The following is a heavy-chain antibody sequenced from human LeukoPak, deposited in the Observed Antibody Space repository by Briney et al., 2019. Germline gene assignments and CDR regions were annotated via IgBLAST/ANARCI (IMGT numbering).Heavy chain of an antibody. CDR2: INHSGST. J-gene: IGHJ5*02. CDR3: ARGVSRLRGTPPHYYDSSGYYGYWFDP. V-gene: IGHV4-34*01. D-gene: IGHD3-22*01. CDR1: GGSFSGYY. Sequence: SETLSLTCAVYGGSFSGYYWSWIRQPPGKGLEWIGEINHSGSTNYNPSLKSRVTISVDTSKNQFSLKLSSVTAADTAVYYCARGVSRLRGTPPHYYDSSGYYGYWFDPWGQGTLVTVSS.